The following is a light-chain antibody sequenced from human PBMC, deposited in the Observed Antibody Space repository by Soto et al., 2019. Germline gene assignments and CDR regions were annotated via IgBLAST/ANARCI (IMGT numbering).Light chain of an antibody. CDR1: QSLRNSY. CDR3: QQYNDWPPIT. V-gene: IGKV3-15*01. J-gene: IGKJ5*01. Sequence: EIVLTQSPASLSVSPGERVTLSCRASQSLRNSYLAWYQQKPGQSPRLLISGASTRATGIPARFSGSGSGTEFTLAISSLQSEDFAVYYCQQYNDWPPITFGQGTRLEIK. CDR2: GAS.